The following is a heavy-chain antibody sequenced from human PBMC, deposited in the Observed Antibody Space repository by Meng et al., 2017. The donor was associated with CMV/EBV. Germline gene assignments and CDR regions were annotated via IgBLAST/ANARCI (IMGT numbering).Heavy chain of an antibody. D-gene: IGHD2-2*02. CDR3: AGDPRRRYCSSTSCYTDYYYGMDV. Sequence: ASVKVSCKASGYTFTSYGISWVRQAPGQGLEWMGWISAYNGNTNYAQKLQGRVTMTTDTSTSTAYMELRSLRSDDTAVYYCAGDPRRRYCSSTSCYTDYYYGMDVWGQGTTVTVSS. V-gene: IGHV1-18*01. CDR1: GYTFTSYG. J-gene: IGHJ6*02. CDR2: ISAYNGNT.